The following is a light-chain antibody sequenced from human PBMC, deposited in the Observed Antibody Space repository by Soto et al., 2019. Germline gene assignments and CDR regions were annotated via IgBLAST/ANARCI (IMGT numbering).Light chain of an antibody. J-gene: IGKJ5*01. V-gene: IGKV1-5*03. CDR1: QTINSW. Sequence: DIQLTQSPSTLSASVGDRVTITCRASQTINSWLAWYQQKPGKAPKVLIYKASSLESEVPSRFSGSGSGTEFTLTISSLQPDDFATYYCQQSNTYPITFGQGTRLEIK. CDR3: QQSNTYPIT. CDR2: KAS.